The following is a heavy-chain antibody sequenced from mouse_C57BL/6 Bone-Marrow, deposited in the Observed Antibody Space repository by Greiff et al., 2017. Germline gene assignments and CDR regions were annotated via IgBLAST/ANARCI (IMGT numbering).Heavy chain of an antibody. J-gene: IGHJ3*01. V-gene: IGHV1-69*01. CDR2: IDPSDSYT. Sequence: VQLQQPGAEPVMPGASVKLSCKASGYTFTSYWMHWVKQRPGQGLEWIGEIDPSDSYTNYNQKFKGKSTLTVDKSSSTAYMQLSSLTSEDSAVYYCAKGLLSPFAYWGQGTLVTGSA. CDR1: GYTFTSYW. D-gene: IGHD2-3*01. CDR3: AKGLLSPFAY.